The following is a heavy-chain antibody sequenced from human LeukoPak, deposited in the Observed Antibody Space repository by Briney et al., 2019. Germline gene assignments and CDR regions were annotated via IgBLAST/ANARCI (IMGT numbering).Heavy chain of an antibody. J-gene: IGHJ3*02. Sequence: GGSLRLSCAASGFPLSTYEMTWVREAPGKGGEWGSFISSSSSQTFYADSVKGRFTIFRDTAQNSLYLQMNNLRGEDTAVYYCARDVSSSTRAFDIWGQGTMVAVS. D-gene: IGHD2-15*01. CDR3: ARDVSSSTRAFDI. CDR2: ISSSSSQT. CDR1: GFPLSTYE. V-gene: IGHV3-48*03.